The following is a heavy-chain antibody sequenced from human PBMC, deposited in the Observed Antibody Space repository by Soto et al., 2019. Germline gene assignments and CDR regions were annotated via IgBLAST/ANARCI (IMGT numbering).Heavy chain of an antibody. CDR1: GGSISSGGYY. D-gene: IGHD2-15*01. J-gene: IGHJ4*02. V-gene: IGHV4-31*03. Sequence: QVQLQESGPGLVKPSQTLSLTGTVSGGSISSGGYYWSWIRQHPGKGLEWIGYIYYSGSTYYNPSLKSRVTISVDTSKNQFSLKLSSVTAADTAVYYCARDSSDGGNFDYWGQGTLVTVSS. CDR3: ARDSSDGGNFDY. CDR2: IYYSGST.